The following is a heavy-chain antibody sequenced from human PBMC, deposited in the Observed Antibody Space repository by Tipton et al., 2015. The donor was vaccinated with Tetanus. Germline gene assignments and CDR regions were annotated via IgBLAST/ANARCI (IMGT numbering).Heavy chain of an antibody. CDR3: ARQADCSGGSWFSGALDN. CDR2: SWYDGTDK. V-gene: IGHV3-33*01. CDR1: GFIFNSYG. Sequence: SLRLSCAASGFIFNSYGIHWVRQAPGKGLEWVAVSWYDGTDKYYAYSVKGRFTISSENSKNTLYLQMNSLRAEDTAVYYCARQADCSGGSWFSGALDNWCQGTQVTVSS. D-gene: IGHD2-15*01. J-gene: IGHJ4*02.